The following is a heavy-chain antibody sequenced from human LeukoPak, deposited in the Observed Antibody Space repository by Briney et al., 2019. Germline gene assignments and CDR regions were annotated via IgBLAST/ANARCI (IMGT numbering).Heavy chain of an antibody. J-gene: IGHJ4*02. CDR2: IKQDGSEK. D-gene: IGHD3-10*01. CDR1: GFTFSSYW. Sequence: GGSLRLSCAASGFTFSSYWMSWVRQAPGKGLEWVANIKQDGSEKYYVDSVKGRFTISRDNAKNSLYLQMNSLRAEDTAVYYCARGGVWFGEFNLDYWGQGTLVTVSS. CDR3: ARGGVWFGEFNLDY. V-gene: IGHV3-7*01.